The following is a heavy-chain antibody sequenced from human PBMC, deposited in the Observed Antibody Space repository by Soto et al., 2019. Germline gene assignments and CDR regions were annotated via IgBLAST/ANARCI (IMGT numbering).Heavy chain of an antibody. J-gene: IGHJ6*02. CDR3: WIEGYYSGSGSYSPPRYYGMDV. V-gene: IGHV1-18*01. Sequence: QVQLVQSGAEVKKPGASVKVSCKASGYSFTTYGISWVRQSPGQALEGMGWISEYNGKTNYEKKFQGRVTMTTETPSRTAYMWLNSLRSEDTAVYYWWIEGYYSGSGSYSPPRYYGMDVWGQGTTVTVS. CDR2: ISEYNGKT. D-gene: IGHD3-10*01. CDR1: GYSFTTYG.